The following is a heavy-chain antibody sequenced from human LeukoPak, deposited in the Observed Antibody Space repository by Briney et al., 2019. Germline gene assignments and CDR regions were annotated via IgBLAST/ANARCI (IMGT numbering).Heavy chain of an antibody. CDR2: VYPGDSDT. J-gene: IGHJ4*02. CDR1: GFNFTSDW. V-gene: IGHV5-51*01. Sequence: GEALKISCKGSGFNFTSDWIVWVRQMPGKGLEWWGIVYPGDSDTRYSPSFQGQGNISADKSISTAYLQWSSLKASDTAMYYCARLLEWELYYFDYWGQGTLVTVSS. D-gene: IGHD1-26*01. CDR3: ARLLEWELYYFDY.